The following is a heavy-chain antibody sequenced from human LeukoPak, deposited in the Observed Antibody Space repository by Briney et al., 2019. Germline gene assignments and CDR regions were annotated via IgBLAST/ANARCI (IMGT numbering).Heavy chain of an antibody. D-gene: IGHD1-26*01. CDR1: GGSIGTFH. Sequence: SETLSLTCSVSGGSIGTFHWHWIRQPPGKGLEWIGYIFTTEVTNYSPSLKSRVTISVDTSKNQFSLRLSSVTAADTAVYYCARSDGIVGEEAWFDPWGQGTLVTVSS. CDR2: IFTTEVT. J-gene: IGHJ5*02. V-gene: IGHV4-4*09. CDR3: ARSDGIVGEEAWFDP.